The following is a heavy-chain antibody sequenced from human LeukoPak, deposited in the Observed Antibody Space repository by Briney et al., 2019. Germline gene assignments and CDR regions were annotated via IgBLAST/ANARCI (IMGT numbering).Heavy chain of an antibody. CDR2: MTGSGGST. CDR3: AKDLGLLWFGTFDY. Sequence: PGGPLRLSCAASGFTFSTYAMSWVRQAPGKGLEWVATMTGSGGSTFYGDSVKGRFTIARDNSNNMLYLQMNSLRAEDTAVYYCAKDLGLLWFGTFDYWGQGILVTVSS. J-gene: IGHJ4*02. CDR1: GFTFSTYA. D-gene: IGHD3-10*01. V-gene: IGHV3-23*01.